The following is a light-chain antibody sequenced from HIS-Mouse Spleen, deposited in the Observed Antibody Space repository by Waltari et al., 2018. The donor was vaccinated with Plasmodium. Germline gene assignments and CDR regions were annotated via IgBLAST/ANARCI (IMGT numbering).Light chain of an antibody. CDR2: EVS. Sequence: QSALTQPPSASGSPGPSVTISCTGTSRDVGGYNDVSWYQQHPGKAPKLMIYEVSKRPSGVPYRFSGSKSGNTASLTVSGLQAEDEADYYCSSYAGSNNLVFGGGTKLTVL. CDR1: SRDVGGYND. V-gene: IGLV2-8*01. CDR3: SSYAGSNNLV. J-gene: IGLJ2*01.